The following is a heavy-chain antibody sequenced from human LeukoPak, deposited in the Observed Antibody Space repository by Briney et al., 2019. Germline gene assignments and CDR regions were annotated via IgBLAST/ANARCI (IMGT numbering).Heavy chain of an antibody. J-gene: IGHJ4*02. D-gene: IGHD1-14*01. CDR2: IKQDGSEK. CDR3: ARERTGLDY. CDR1: GGSFSGYY. Sequence: ETLSLTCAVYGGSFSGYYWSWVRQAPGKGPEWVANIKQDGSEKYYVDSVKGRFTISRGNAKNSLYLQMNSLRAEDTAVYYCARERTGLDYWGQGTLVTVSS. V-gene: IGHV3-7*01.